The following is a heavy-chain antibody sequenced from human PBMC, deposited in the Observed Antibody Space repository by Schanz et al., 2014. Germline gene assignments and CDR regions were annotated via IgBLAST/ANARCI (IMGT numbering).Heavy chain of an antibody. CDR1: GFGFDDYA. D-gene: IGHD2-15*01. V-gene: IGHV3-23*01. CDR2: ISPTGSST. CDR3: SKDKQGSRSDGS. Sequence: EAQLLESGGGLVQPGGSLRLSCAASGFGFDDYAMSWVRQAPGKGLEWVSNISPTGSSTYYADSVKGRFTISRDNSKNTLYLEMNRLRVDDTAVYYCSKDKQGSRSDGSWGQGTLVTVSS. J-gene: IGHJ5*02.